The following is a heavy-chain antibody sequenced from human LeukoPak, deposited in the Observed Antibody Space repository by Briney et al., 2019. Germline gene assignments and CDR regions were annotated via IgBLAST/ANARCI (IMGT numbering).Heavy chain of an antibody. CDR3: ARDHGLPYASFDI. V-gene: IGHV4-59*01. CDR1: GGSISSYY. Sequence: SETLSLTCTVPGGSISSYYWSWIRQPPGKGLEWIGYIYYSGSTNYNPSLKSRVTISVDTSKNQFSLKLSSVTAADTAVYYCARDHGLPYASFDIWGQGTMVTVSS. D-gene: IGHD3-16*01. CDR2: IYYSGST. J-gene: IGHJ3*02.